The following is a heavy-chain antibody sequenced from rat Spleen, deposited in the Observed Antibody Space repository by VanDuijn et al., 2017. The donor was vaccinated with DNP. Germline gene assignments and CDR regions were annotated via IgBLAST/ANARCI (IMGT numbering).Heavy chain of an antibody. D-gene: IGHD3-2*01. CDR2: ISGRGGNT. CDR3: ARVSVHYY. J-gene: IGHJ2*01. V-gene: IGHV5-25*01. CDR1: GFTFSSHD. Sequence: EVQLVESGGGLVQPGGSLKLSCEASGFTFSSHDMAWVRQAPTKGLEWVATISGRGGNTYYRDSVKGRFTVSRDNAKTTLYLQMDSLRSEDTATYYCARVSVHYYWGQGVMVTVSS.